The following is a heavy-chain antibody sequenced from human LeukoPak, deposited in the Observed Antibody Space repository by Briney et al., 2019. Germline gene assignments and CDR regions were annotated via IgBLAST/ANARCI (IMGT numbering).Heavy chain of an antibody. CDR3: ARDSVGQWLDY. V-gene: IGHV4-39*07. Sequence: SETLSLTCTVSGGSTSDNYYWGWIRQPPGKGLEWIGNIYYDGSTYYNPSLKSRVTISVDTSKNQFSLKLSSVTAADTAVYYCARDSVGQWLDYWGQGTLVTVSS. CDR2: IYYDGST. CDR1: GGSTSDNYY. J-gene: IGHJ4*02. D-gene: IGHD6-19*01.